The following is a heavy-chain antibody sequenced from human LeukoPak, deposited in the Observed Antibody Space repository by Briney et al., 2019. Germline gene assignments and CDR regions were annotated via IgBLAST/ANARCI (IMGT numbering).Heavy chain of an antibody. D-gene: IGHD4-17*01. CDR3: ASLTTVPTFWFDP. J-gene: IGHJ5*02. CDR1: GSTVSSYG. CDR2: ISSSGSTI. Sequence: GPSLRLSCAASGSTVSSYGMNSARHAPGKGLGWVTYISSSGSTIYYADSVKGRFTVSTDNAKKSLYLQMNSLRAEDAAVYYCASLTTVPTFWFDPWGQGTLVTVSS. V-gene: IGHV3-48*03.